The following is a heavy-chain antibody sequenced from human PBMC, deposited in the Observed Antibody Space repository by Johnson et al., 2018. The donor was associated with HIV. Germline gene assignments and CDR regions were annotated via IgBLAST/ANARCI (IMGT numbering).Heavy chain of an antibody. D-gene: IGHD2-21*01. J-gene: IGHJ3*01. V-gene: IGHV3-15*01. CDR1: GITVGTNY. CDR3: TTDLIVVIPIGAFDV. CDR2: IKRKSDGGTT. Sequence: MLLVESGGGLVQPGGSLRLSCAASGITVGTNYMSWVRQAPGKGLEWVARIKRKSDGGTTDYAAPVKGRFSISRDDSKSTVYLQMNSLKTEDSAVYYCTTDLIVVIPIGAFDVWGQGTTVTVSS.